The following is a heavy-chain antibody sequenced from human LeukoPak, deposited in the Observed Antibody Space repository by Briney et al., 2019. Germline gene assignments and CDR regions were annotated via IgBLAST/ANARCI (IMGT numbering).Heavy chain of an antibody. CDR3: ARWRDLNCFDP. CDR2: IYYSGST. D-gene: IGHD3/OR15-3a*01. V-gene: IGHV4-59*01. J-gene: IGHJ5*02. Sequence: PSETLSLTCTVSGDSISSYYWSWIRQPPGKGLEWIGYIYYSGSTNSNPSLRSRVTISIDTSKNQCSLKLSSVTAADTAVYYCARWRDLNCFDPWGQGTLVTVSS. CDR1: GDSISSYY.